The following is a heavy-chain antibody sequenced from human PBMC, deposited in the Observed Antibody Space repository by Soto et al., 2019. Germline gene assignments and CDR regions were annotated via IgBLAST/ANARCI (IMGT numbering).Heavy chain of an antibody. V-gene: IGHV1-8*01. J-gene: IGHJ3*02. CDR2: MNPNSGNT. CDR1: GYTFTSYD. CDR3: ARITADDAFDI. Sequence: QVPLVQSGAEVKKPGASVKVSCKASGYTFTSYDINWVRQATGQGLEWMGWMNPNSGNTGYAQKFQGRVTMTRNTSMSTAYMELSSLRSEETAVYYCARITADDAFDIWCEETMVAVSS. D-gene: IGHD1-20*01.